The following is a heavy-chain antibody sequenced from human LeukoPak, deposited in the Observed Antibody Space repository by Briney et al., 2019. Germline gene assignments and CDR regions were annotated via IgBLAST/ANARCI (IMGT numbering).Heavy chain of an antibody. V-gene: IGHV3-64*01. J-gene: IGHJ4*02. D-gene: IGHD3-9*01. CDR2: ISSNGGTT. CDR3: ARGSDYDILTGYVH. CDR1: GFNFNNYA. Sequence: GGSLRLSCAASGFNFNNYAMHWVRQAPGKGLEFVSAISSNGGTTYYANSVKGSFTISRDNSKNTLFLQMGSLRPEDMAVYYCARGSDYDILTGYVHWGQGALVTVSS.